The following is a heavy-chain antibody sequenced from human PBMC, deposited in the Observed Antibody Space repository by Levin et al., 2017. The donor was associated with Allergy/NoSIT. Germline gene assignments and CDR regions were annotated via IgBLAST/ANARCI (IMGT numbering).Heavy chain of an antibody. CDR1: FLLFLSSS. V-gene: IGHV3-23*01. J-gene: IGHJ4*02. CDR3: AKYLRDRLRRRYGN. D-gene: IGHD2-21*01. CDR2: VGADGGST. Sequence: GESLKISFSFSFLLFLSSSLLFFPPPPFKGLEWVSAVGADGGSTDYADSAKGRFTISRDNSKSTLYLQMNSLRAEDTAIYYCAKYLRDRLRRRYGNWGQGTLVTGSS.